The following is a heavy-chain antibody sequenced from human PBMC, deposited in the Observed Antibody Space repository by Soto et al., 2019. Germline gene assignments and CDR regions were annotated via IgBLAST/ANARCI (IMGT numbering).Heavy chain of an antibody. CDR2: ISGNGDRA. D-gene: IGHD1-26*01. J-gene: IGHJ5*02. CDR3: VKLSSGTYSP. Sequence: PGGSLRLSCSASGFTFSIYAMHWVRQAPGKGPEYVSAISGNGDRADYADSVKDRFTISRDNSKNTLYLQMSNLRAEDTAVYYCVKLSSGTYSPWGQGTLVTVSS. CDR1: GFTFSIYA. V-gene: IGHV3-64D*08.